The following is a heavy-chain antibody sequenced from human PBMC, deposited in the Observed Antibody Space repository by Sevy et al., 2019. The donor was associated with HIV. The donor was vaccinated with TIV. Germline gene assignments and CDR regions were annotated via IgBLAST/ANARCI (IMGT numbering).Heavy chain of an antibody. CDR3: ARERGIVVVVAATHDAFDI. V-gene: IGHV3-21*01. J-gene: IGHJ3*02. Sequence: GGSLRLSCAASGFTFSSYSMNWVRQAPGKGLEWVSSISSSSSYIYYADSEKGRFTISRDNAKNSLYLQMNSLRAEDTAVYYCARERGIVVVVAATHDAFDIWGQGTMVTVSS. D-gene: IGHD2-15*01. CDR1: GFTFSSYS. CDR2: ISSSSSYI.